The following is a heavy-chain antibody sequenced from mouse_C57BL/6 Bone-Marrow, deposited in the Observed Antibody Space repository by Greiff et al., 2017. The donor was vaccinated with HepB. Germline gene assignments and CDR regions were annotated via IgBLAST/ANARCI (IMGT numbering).Heavy chain of an antibody. Sequence: EVMLVESGGGLVKPGGSLKLSCAASGFTFSSYAMSWVRQTPEKRLEWVATISDGGSYTYYPDNVKGRVTISRDKAKNNLYLQLSQLKSEDTAMHYCARDRAPLFYFDYWGQGTTLTVSS. J-gene: IGHJ2*01. V-gene: IGHV5-4*01. CDR2: ISDGGSYT. CDR1: GFTFSSYA. CDR3: ARDRAPLFYFDY. D-gene: IGHD3-1*01.